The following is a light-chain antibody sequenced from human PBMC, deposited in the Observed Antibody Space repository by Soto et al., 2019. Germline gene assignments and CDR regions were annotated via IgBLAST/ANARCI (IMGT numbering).Light chain of an antibody. CDR2: EVR. CDR1: SSDIGGYDY. CDR3: CSYTRTSNHYF. J-gene: IGLJ1*01. V-gene: IGLV2-14*01. Sequence: QSALTQPASVSGSPGQSITISCTGTSSDIGGYDYVSWYQQRPGKAPKLMIYEVRYRPSGVSNRFSGSKSGNTASLIISGLQAEDEAVYYCCSYTRTSNHYFFGSGTKVTVL.